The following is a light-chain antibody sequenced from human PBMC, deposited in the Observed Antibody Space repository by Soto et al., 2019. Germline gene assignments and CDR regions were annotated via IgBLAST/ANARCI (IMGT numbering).Light chain of an antibody. CDR3: QQRSKWPLT. J-gene: IGKJ4*01. Sequence: EIVLTQSPATLSLSPGQRATLSCRASQSVSRYLAWYQQKPGQAPRLVIYDASNSAADIPARFSGSGSGTDFTLTINSLEPEDFAVYYCQQRSKWPLTFGGGTKVESK. CDR2: DAS. CDR1: QSVSRY. V-gene: IGKV3-11*01.